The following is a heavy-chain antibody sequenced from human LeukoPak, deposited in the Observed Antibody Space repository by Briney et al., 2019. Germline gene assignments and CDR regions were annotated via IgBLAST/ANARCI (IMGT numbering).Heavy chain of an antibody. CDR3: ATLCSGGFCYIDY. CDR1: RGTFPNYD. V-gene: IGHV1-69*04. J-gene: IGHJ4*02. Sequence: SVKVSCKASRGTFPNYDISWVRQAPGQGLEWMGRFVPSVDVANYSPKFRGRVTITADKSTTTVFMELSSLRSEDTAVYYCATLCSGGFCYIDYWGQGILVTVSS. CDR2: FVPSVDVA. D-gene: IGHD2-15*01.